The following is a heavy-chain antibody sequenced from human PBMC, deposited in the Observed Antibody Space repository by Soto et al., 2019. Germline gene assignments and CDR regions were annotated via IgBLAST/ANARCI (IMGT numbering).Heavy chain of an antibody. J-gene: IGHJ6*02. V-gene: IGHV1-69*13. D-gene: IGHD3-10*01. Sequence: GASVKVSCKASGGTFSSYAISWVRQAPGQGLEWMGGIIPIFGTANYAQKFQGRVTITADESTSTAYMELSSLRSEDTAVYYCARRGGSMAPPDVYYYYYGMDVWGQGTTVTVS. CDR1: GGTFSSYA. CDR2: IIPIFGTA. CDR3: ARRGGSMAPPDVYYYYYGMDV.